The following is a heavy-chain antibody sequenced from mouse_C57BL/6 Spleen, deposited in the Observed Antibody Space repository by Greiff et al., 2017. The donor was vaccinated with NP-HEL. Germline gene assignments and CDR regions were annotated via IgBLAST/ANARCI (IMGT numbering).Heavy chain of an antibody. CDR1: GFTFSSYA. V-gene: IGHV5-9-1*02. CDR3: TREDSNSHFDY. J-gene: IGHJ2*01. Sequence: VQLKESGEGLVKPGGSLKLSCAASGFTFSSYAMSWVRQTPEKRLEWVAYISSGGDYIYYADTVKGRFTISRDNARNTLYLQMSSLKSEDTAMYYCTREDSNSHFDYWGQGTTLTVSS. D-gene: IGHD2-5*01. CDR2: ISSGGDYI.